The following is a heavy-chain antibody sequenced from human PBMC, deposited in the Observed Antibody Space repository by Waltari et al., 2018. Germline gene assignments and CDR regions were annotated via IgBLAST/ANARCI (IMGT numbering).Heavy chain of an antibody. D-gene: IGHD6-19*01. V-gene: IGHV3-9*01. Sequence: EVQLVESGGGLVQPGRSLRLSCAASGFTFDDYAMHWVRQAPGKGLEWVSGISWNSGSIAYADSVKGRFTISRDNTNNALVLQMNSLSAEDTALYYCAKVPSSQWLARDYYFDLWGRGTLVTVSS. CDR2: ISWNSGSI. CDR1: GFTFDDYA. J-gene: IGHJ2*01. CDR3: AKVPSSQWLARDYYFDL.